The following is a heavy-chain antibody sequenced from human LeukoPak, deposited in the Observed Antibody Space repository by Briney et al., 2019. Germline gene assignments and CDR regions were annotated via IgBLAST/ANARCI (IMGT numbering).Heavy chain of an antibody. CDR1: GFTFSSYW. J-gene: IGHJ4*02. CDR2: IKQDGSEK. D-gene: IGHD6-13*01. Sequence: GGSLRLSCATSGFTFSSYWMTWVRQAPGKGLEWVANIKQDGSEKYYVDSVKGRFTISRDNSKNTLYLQMNSLRAEDTAVYYCARDRRSGWSSWYYYNIYFDYWGQGTLVTVSS. V-gene: IGHV3-7*01. CDR3: ARDRRSGWSSWYYYNIYFDY.